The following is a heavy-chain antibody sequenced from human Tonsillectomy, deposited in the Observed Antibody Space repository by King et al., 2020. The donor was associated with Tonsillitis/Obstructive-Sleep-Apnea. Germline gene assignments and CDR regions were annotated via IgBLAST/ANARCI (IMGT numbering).Heavy chain of an antibody. D-gene: IGHD2-2*01. V-gene: IGHV5-51*01. CDR1: GYSFTSYW. CDR3: ARFVPLGYYSSTTCLYMDV. Sequence: EQLVQSGAEVKKPGESLKISCKGSGYSFTSYWVGWVRQMSGKGLEWMGIIYPGDSDTRYSPSFQGQVTISADKSISTAYLKVSSLKASDTAMYYCARFVPLGYYSSTTCLYMDVWGKGTTVTVSS. CDR2: IYPGDSDT. J-gene: IGHJ6*03.